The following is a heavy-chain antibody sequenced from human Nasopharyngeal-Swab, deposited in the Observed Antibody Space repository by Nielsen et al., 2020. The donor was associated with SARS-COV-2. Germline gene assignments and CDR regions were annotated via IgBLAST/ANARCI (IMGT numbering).Heavy chain of an antibody. CDR3: ARWYSSSTYYYYYYMDV. J-gene: IGHJ6*03. D-gene: IGHD6-6*01. V-gene: IGHV5-51*01. CDR1: GYSFTSYW. CDR2: IYPGDSDT. Sequence: GESLKISCQGSGYSFTSYWIGWVRQMPGKGLEWMGIIYPGDSDTRYSPSFQGQVTISADKSISTAYLQWSSLKPSDTAMYYCARWYSSSTYYYYYYMDVWGKGTTVTVSS.